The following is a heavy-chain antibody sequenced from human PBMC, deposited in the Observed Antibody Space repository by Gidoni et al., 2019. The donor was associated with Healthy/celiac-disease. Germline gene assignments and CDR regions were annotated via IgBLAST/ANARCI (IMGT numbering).Heavy chain of an antibody. V-gene: IGHV4-39*07. CDR1: GDPISSSSYY. J-gene: IGHJ3*02. Sequence: QLQLPESGPGLVQPSETLSLTCTVSGDPISSSSYYWGWIRQPPGKGLEWIGSIYYSGSTYYNPPLKSRVTISVDTSKNQFSLKLSSVTAADTAVYYCARDLKGGAFDIWGQGTMVTVSS. D-gene: IGHD3-16*01. CDR2: IYYSGST. CDR3: ARDLKGGAFDI.